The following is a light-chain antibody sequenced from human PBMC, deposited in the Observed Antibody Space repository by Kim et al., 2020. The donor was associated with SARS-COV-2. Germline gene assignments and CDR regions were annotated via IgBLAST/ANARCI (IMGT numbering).Light chain of an antibody. CDR3: QQYDRNPLT. J-gene: IGKJ4*01. CDR1: HSINNW. Sequence: ASVRDRVTITGRASHSINNWLAWYQQKPGKAPEALVYKASDLESGVPSRFSGSAFGTEFTLTISSLQPDDFATYYCQQYDRNPLTFGGGTKVDIK. V-gene: IGKV1-5*03. CDR2: KAS.